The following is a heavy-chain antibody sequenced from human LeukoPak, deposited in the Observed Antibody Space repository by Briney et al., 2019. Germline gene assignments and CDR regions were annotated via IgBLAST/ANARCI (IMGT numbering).Heavy chain of an antibody. Sequence: ASVKVSCEASGYTLTSYGINWMRQAPGQGLEWMGWISTQSGNTNYAQKVQGRLTLTTDRSTNTAYMELRSLRSHDTAVYYCARGAYGDKWGQGTMVTVSS. V-gene: IGHV1-18*01. D-gene: IGHD4-17*01. CDR2: ISTQSGNT. J-gene: IGHJ4*02. CDR1: GYTLTSYG. CDR3: ARGAYGDK.